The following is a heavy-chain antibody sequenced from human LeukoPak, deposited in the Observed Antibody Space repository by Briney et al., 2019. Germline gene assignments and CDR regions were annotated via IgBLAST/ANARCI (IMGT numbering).Heavy chain of an antibody. V-gene: IGHV3-64*01. CDR2: ISSNGGST. J-gene: IGHJ4*02. Sequence: GGSLRLSCAASGFTFSSYAMHWVRQAPGKGLEYVSAISSNGGSTYYANSVKGRFTISRDNSKNTLYLQMGSLRAEDMAVYYCASSKGSGTYYFDYWGQGTLVTVSP. CDR1: GFTFSSYA. D-gene: IGHD1-7*01. CDR3: ASSKGSGTYYFDY.